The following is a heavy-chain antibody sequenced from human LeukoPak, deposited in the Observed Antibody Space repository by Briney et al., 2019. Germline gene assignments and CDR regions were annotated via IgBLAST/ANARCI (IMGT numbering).Heavy chain of an antibody. V-gene: IGHV1-46*01. CDR2: INPSGGST. Sequence: ASVKVSCTASVYTFTSYYMQWVRQAPRQGLEWMGIINPSGGSTSYAQKFQGRVTMTRDTSTSTVYMELSSLRSEDTAVYYCARRSKSIAAPCIWGQGTMVTVSS. D-gene: IGHD6-6*01. CDR1: VYTFTSYY. CDR3: ARRSKSIAAPCI. J-gene: IGHJ3*02.